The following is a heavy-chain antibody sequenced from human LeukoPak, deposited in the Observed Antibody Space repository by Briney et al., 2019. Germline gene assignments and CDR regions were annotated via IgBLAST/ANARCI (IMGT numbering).Heavy chain of an antibody. J-gene: IGHJ6*02. CDR2: ISYDGSNK. CDR1: GFTFSSYA. V-gene: IGHV3-30*04. CDR3: AREIRFGELRRAYYGMDV. D-gene: IGHD3-10*01. Sequence: PGRSLRLSCAAPGFTFSSYAMHWVRQAPGKGLEWVAVISYDGSNKYYADSVKGRFTISRDNSKNTLYLQMNSLRAEDTAVYYCAREIRFGELRRAYYGMDVWGQGTTVTVSS.